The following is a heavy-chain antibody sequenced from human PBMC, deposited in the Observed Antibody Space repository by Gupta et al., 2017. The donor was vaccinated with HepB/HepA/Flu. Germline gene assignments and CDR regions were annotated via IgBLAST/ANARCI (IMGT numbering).Heavy chain of an antibody. CDR1: GFTFSSYA. V-gene: IGHV3-23*01. CDR3: AKIDKAEVVPGIALVNDY. J-gene: IGHJ4*02. Sequence: EVQLLESGGGLVQPGGSLRLPCAAFGFTFSSYAMSWVRQAPGKGLEGVSTISGSRDKTYNADSVKGRFTISRDNSKNTLYLQMNSLRVEDTAVYYCAKIDKAEVVPGIALVNDYWGQGTLVTVSS. D-gene: IGHD2-15*01. CDR2: ISGSRDKT.